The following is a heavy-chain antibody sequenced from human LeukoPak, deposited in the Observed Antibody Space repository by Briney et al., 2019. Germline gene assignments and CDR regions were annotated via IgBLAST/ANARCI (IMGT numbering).Heavy chain of an antibody. J-gene: IGHJ4*02. CDR2: IIPIFGTA. CDR1: GGTFSSYA. Sequence: SVKVSCKASGGTFSSYAISWVRQAPGQGLEWMGGIIPIFGTANYAQKFQGRVTMTTDTSTSTAYMELRSLRSDDTAVYYCARGPPHRTIFGVVIIRDPYYFDYRGQETLVTVSS. D-gene: IGHD3-3*01. V-gene: IGHV1-69*05. CDR3: ARGPPHRTIFGVVIIRDPYYFDY.